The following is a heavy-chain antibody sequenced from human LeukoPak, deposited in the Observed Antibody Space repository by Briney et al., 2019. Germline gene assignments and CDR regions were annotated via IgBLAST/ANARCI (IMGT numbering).Heavy chain of an antibody. CDR2: MSSGGTT. CDR3: ARQFGYTSASDGSDI. V-gene: IGHV4-39*01. CDR1: GGSVSSSDYY. Sequence: SETLSLTCVVSGGSVSSSDYYWGWIRRPPGKGLEWIGSMSSGGTTNDSPSLKSRVTISVDTSRNQFSLKLSSVTAADTAVYYCARQFGYTSASDGSDIWGQGTMVTVSS. J-gene: IGHJ3*02. D-gene: IGHD6-19*01.